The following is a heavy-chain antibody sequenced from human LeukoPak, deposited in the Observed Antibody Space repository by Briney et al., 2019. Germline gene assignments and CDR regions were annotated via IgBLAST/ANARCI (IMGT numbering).Heavy chain of an antibody. CDR2: IYPGDSDT. V-gene: IGHV5-51*01. Sequence: GESLKISCKGSGYSFTSYWIGWVRQMPGKGLEWMGIIYPGDSDTRYSPSFPGQVTISADKSISTDYLKWSSLKAADTDMYYCARPEYYGSGSYYLDYWGQGTLVTVSS. J-gene: IGHJ4*02. CDR3: ARPEYYGSGSYYLDY. D-gene: IGHD3-10*01. CDR1: GYSFTSYW.